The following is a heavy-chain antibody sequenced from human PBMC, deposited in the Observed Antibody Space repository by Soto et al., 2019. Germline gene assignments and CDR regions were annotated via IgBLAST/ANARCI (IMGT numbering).Heavy chain of an antibody. CDR1: GYTFTSYD. J-gene: IGHJ6*02. V-gene: IGHV1-8*01. Sequence: QVQLVQSGAEVKKPGASVKVSCKASGYTFTSYDINWVRQATGQGLEWMGWMNPNSGNTGYAQKFQGRVTMTRNTSISTAYMELSSLRSEDTAVYYCARGSTTVTTVYYYCGMDVWGQGTTVTVSS. CDR2: MNPNSGNT. D-gene: IGHD4-4*01. CDR3: ARGSTTVTTVYYYCGMDV.